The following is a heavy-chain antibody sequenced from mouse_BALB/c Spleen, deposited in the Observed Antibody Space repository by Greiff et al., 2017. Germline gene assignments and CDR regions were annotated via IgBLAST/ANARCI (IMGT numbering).Heavy chain of an antibody. V-gene: IGHV1S22*01. D-gene: IGHD1-1*01. CDR1: GYTFTSYW. CDR3: TVYGSSGPWFAY. J-gene: IGHJ3*01. CDR2: IYPGSGST. Sequence: LQQPGSELVRPGASVKLSCKASGYTFTSYWMHWVKQRPGQGLEWIGNIYPGSGSTNYDEKFKSKATLTVDTSSSTAYMQLSSLTSEDSAVYYCTVYGSSGPWFAYWGQGTLVTVSA.